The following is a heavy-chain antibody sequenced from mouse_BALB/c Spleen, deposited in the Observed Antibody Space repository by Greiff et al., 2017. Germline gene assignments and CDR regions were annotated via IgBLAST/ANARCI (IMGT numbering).Heavy chain of an antibody. V-gene: IGHV5-12-1*01. CDR2: ISSGGGST. Sequence: EVQLVESGGGLVKPGGSLKLSCAASGFAFSSYDMSWVRQTPEKRLEWVAYISSGGGSTYYPDTVKGRFTISRDNAKNTLYLQMSSLKSEDTAMYYCARHRGRYEGYAMDYWGQGTSVTVSS. J-gene: IGHJ4*01. D-gene: IGHD2-14*01. CDR3: ARHRGRYEGYAMDY. CDR1: GFAFSSYD.